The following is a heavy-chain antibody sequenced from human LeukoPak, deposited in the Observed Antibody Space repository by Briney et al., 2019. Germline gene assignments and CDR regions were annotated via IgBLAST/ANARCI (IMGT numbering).Heavy chain of an antibody. Sequence: PSETLSLTCAVYGGSFSGYYWSWIRQPPGKGLEWIGEINHSGSTNYNPSLKSRVTISVDTSKNQFSLKLSSVTAADTAVYYCAREGDGYNYVDYWGQGTLVTVSS. V-gene: IGHV4-34*01. J-gene: IGHJ4*02. CDR3: AREGDGYNYVDY. CDR2: INHSGST. CDR1: GGSFSGYY. D-gene: IGHD5-24*01.